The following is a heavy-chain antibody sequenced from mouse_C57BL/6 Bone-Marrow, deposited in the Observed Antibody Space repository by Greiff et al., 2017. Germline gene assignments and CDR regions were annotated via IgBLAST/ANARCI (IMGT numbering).Heavy chain of an antibody. J-gene: IGHJ4*01. CDR2: IYPRSGNT. D-gene: IGHD1-1*01. CDR1: GYTFTSYG. CDR3: ARVYGSSQYYYAMDY. V-gene: IGHV1-81*01. Sequence: VQLQESGAELARPGASVKLSCKASGYTFTSYGISWVKQRTGQGLEWIGEIYPRSGNTYYNEKFKGKATLTADKSSSTAYMELRSLTSEDSAVYFCARVYGSSQYYYAMDYWGQGTSVTVSS.